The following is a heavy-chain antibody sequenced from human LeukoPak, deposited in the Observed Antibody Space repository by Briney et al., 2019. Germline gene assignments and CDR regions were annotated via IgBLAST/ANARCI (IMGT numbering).Heavy chain of an antibody. CDR3: ARDPGSSWYEPQYYYYGMDV. CDR1: GFTFSDYY. CDR2: ISSSSSYT. V-gene: IGHV3-11*05. Sequence: GGSLRLSCAASGFTFSDYYMSWIRQAPGKGLEWVSYISSSSSYTNYADSVKGRFTISRDNAKNSLYLQMNSLRAEDTAVYYCARDPGSSWYEPQYYYYGMDVWGQGTTVTVSS. J-gene: IGHJ6*02. D-gene: IGHD6-13*01.